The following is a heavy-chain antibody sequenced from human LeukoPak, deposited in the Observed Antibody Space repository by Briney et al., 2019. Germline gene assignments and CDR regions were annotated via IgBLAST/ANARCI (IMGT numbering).Heavy chain of an antibody. Sequence: ASVKVSCKASGYSFTSYGISWVRQAPGQGLEWMGWISAYNGNTNYAQKFQGRVTITADESTSTAYMELSSLRSEDTAVYYCARDQELMGYYYMDVWGKGTTVTVSS. CDR1: GYSFTSYG. CDR2: ISAYNGNT. V-gene: IGHV1-18*01. CDR3: ARDQELMGYYYMDV. D-gene: IGHD2-8*01. J-gene: IGHJ6*03.